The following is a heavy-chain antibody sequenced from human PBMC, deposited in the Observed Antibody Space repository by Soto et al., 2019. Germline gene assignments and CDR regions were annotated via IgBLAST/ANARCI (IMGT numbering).Heavy chain of an antibody. D-gene: IGHD1-26*01. V-gene: IGHV5-51*01. CDR1: GYSFTSYW. J-gene: IGHJ5*02. CDR2: IYPGDSDT. Sequence: PGESLKISCKGSGYSFTSYWIGWVRQMPGKGLEWMGIIYPGDSDTRYSPSFQGQVTISADKTISTAYLQWSSLKASDTAMYYCARHGGGHSGSYSAVWFDPWGQGTLVTVSS. CDR3: ARHGGGHSGSYSAVWFDP.